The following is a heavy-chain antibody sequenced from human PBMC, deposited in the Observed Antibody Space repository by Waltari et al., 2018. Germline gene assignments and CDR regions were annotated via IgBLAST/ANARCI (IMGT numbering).Heavy chain of an antibody. J-gene: IGHJ4*02. D-gene: IGHD3-22*01. Sequence: QLQLQESDPGLVKPSETLSLTCTVSGGSISSSSYYWGWIRQTPGKGLEWIGSIYYSGSTYYNPSLKSRVTISVDTSKNQFSLKLSSVTAADTAVYYCARHKRGAYDSSGYYPFDYWGQGTLVTVSS. CDR1: GGSISSSSYY. V-gene: IGHV4-39*01. CDR2: IYYSGST. CDR3: ARHKRGAYDSSGYYPFDY.